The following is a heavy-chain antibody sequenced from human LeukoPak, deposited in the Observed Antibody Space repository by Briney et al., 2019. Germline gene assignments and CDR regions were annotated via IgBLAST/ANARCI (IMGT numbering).Heavy chain of an antibody. CDR2: IKQDGSEK. J-gene: IGHJ4*02. D-gene: IGHD6-19*01. V-gene: IGHV3-7*01. CDR3: GRWYRNDWHIDY. Sequence: PGGSLRLSCTASGFTFSYSWMTWVRQAPGKGLEWVATIKQDGSEKYYVDSVKGRFTIARDNAKSSLYLQMNTLGAEDTAVYYCGRWYRNDWHIDYWGQGTLVTVSS. CDR1: GFTFSYSW.